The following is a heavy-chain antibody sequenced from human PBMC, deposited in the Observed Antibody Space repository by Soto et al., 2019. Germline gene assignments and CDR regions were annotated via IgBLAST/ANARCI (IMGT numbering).Heavy chain of an antibody. V-gene: IGHV1-8*01. Sequence: QVQLVQSGAEVKKPGASVKVSCKTSGYTFTSYDINWVRQATGHGLEWMGWMNPNSGNTGYAQNLQGRGTMTRNTSISTAYRELSGLRSDDTAVYYCARGRSTSWVSDYWGQGTLVTVSS. CDR3: ARGRSTSWVSDY. CDR1: GYTFTSYD. J-gene: IGHJ4*02. D-gene: IGHD6-13*01. CDR2: MNPNSGNT.